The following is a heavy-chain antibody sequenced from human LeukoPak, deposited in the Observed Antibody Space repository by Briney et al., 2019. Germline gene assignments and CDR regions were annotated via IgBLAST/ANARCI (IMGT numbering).Heavy chain of an antibody. CDR3: AREGFGYYFDY. D-gene: IGHD3-10*01. J-gene: IGHJ4*02. CDR2: IKQDGSEK. V-gene: IGHV3-7*03. CDR1: GFTFSSYW. Sequence: GGSLRLSCAASGFTFSSYWMSWVRQAPGKGLEWVANIKQDGSEKYYVDSVKGRFTISRDNAKNSLYLQMNSLRAKDTAVYYCAREGFGYYFDYWGQGTLVTVSS.